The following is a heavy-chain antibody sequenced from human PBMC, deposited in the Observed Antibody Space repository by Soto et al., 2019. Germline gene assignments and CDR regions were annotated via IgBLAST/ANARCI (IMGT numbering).Heavy chain of an antibody. Sequence: ASVKVSCKASGYTFTSCGISWVRQAPGQGLEWMGWISAYNGNTNYAQKLQGRVTMTTDTSTSTAYMELRSLRSDDTAVYYCARGIWFGELSFPFDYWGQGTLVTVSS. V-gene: IGHV1-18*01. CDR1: GYTFTSCG. CDR3: ARGIWFGELSFPFDY. J-gene: IGHJ4*02. CDR2: ISAYNGNT. D-gene: IGHD3-10*01.